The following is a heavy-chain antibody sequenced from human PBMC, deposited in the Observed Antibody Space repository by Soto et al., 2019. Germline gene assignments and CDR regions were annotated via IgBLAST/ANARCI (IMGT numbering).Heavy chain of an antibody. J-gene: IGHJ3*01. Sequence: QEQLVQSGAEVKKPGSSVKVSCKASGDTFKSHGISWVRQAPGQGLEWLGTILPVFGTTNYPQRSRGKVTLSGEKATTTAYMERNSLTSEDPAVYYCARDTAELYYPEPSRAFDVWGQGTLITVS. CDR2: ILPVFGTT. CDR3: ARDTAELYYPEPSRAFDV. CDR1: GDTFKSHG. D-gene: IGHD3-10*01. V-gene: IGHV1-69*06.